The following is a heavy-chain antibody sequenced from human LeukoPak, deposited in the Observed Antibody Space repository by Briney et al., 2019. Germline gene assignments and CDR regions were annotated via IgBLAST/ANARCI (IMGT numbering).Heavy chain of an antibody. Sequence: SGGSLRLSCAASGFTFTTYGFHWVRQAPGKGLEWVTFIQDKGRDKSYADSVKGRFTISRDNSKSTLYLRMNSLRAEDTAVYYCARDDGTGLDYWGQGTLVTVSS. V-gene: IGHV3-30*02. D-gene: IGHD3/OR15-3a*01. J-gene: IGHJ4*02. CDR2: IQDKGRDK. CDR3: ARDDGTGLDY. CDR1: GFTFTTYG.